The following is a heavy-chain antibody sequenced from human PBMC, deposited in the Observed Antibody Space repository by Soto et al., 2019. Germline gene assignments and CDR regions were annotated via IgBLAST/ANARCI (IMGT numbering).Heavy chain of an antibody. J-gene: IGHJ5*01. CDR3: AMHGGYYFDY. Sequence: SETLSLTCVVYGGSLSGFYWSWIRQPPGKGLEWIGEIHHTGNTIYNPSLKSRLTMSVVASENQLSLKLTSVTAGDTAVYYCAMHGGYYFDYLGHGTPVTVS. CDR2: IHHTGNT. V-gene: IGHV4-34*01. CDR1: GGSLSGFY. D-gene: IGHD2-21*01.